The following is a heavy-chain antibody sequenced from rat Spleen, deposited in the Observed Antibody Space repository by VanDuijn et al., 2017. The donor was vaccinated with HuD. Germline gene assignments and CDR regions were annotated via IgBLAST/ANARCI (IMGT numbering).Heavy chain of an antibody. Sequence: VQLKESGPGLVQPSQTLSLTCTVSGFSLTSYHVSWVRQPPGKSLEWVSSISPSGVTYYRDSVKGRFTISRDNAQNTLYLQMSSLRSEDTATYYCTRGYAHYWGQGVMVTVSS. D-gene: IGHD1-12*01. CDR1: GFSLTSYH. CDR3: TRGYAHY. CDR2: ISPSGVT. J-gene: IGHJ2*01. V-gene: IGHV5-46*01.